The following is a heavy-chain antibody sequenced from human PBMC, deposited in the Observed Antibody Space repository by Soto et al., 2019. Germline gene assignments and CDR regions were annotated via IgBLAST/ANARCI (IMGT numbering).Heavy chain of an antibody. V-gene: IGHV3-23*01. CDR3: AGVALDY. CDR2: IRGSGGST. J-gene: IGHJ4*02. Sequence: WGLLRLSCSASGFTFSSYAMSRVRQTPGKGLEWVSAIRGSGGSTYYADSVKGRFTISRDNFKNTLYLQMNSLRAEDTAVYHCAGVALDYWGQGTLVTVSS. CDR1: GFTFSSYA. D-gene: IGHD5-12*01.